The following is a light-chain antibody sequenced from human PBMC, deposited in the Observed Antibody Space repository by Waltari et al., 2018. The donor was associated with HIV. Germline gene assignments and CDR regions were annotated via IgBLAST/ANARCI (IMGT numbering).Light chain of an antibody. CDR3: QQSYSSLST. V-gene: IGKV1-39*01. CDR1: QSIDTY. CDR2: AAS. J-gene: IGKJ2*01. Sequence: DIQMTQSPSSLSASLGDRVTITCRASQSIDTYLNWYQQRPGEAPKLLIYAASNLQSGVPSRFSGRGSGTDFTLTISSLQPEDFATYFCQQSYSSLSTFGQGTKLE.